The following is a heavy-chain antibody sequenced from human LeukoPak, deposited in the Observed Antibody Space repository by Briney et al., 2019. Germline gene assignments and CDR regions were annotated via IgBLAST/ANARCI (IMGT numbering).Heavy chain of an antibody. CDR1: GFTFSSYG. CDR3: AKQLGIAVAGADDAFDI. CDR2: IRYDGSNK. V-gene: IGHV3-30*02. J-gene: IGHJ3*02. Sequence: GGSLRLSCAASGFTFSSYGMHWVRQAPGKGLEWVAFIRYDGSNKYYADSVKGRFTISRDNSKNTLYLQMNSLRAEDTAVYYCAKQLGIAVAGADDAFDIWGQGTMVTVSS. D-gene: IGHD6-19*01.